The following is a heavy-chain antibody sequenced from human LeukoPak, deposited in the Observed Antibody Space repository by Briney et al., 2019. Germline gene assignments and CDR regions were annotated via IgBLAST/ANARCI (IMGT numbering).Heavy chain of an antibody. CDR2: IYYSGST. V-gene: IGHV4-31*03. D-gene: IGHD3-9*01. CDR1: GGSISSGGYY. J-gene: IGHJ3*02. Sequence: PSETLSLTCTVSGGSISSGGYYWSWIRQHPGKGLEWIGYIYYSGSTSYNPSLKSRVTISIDTSENQFSLKLSSVTAADTAVYYCASPTLTDPGAFDIWGQGTMVTVSS. CDR3: ASPTLTDPGAFDI.